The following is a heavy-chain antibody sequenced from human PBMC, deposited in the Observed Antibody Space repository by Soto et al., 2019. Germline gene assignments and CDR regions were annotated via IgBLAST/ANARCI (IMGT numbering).Heavy chain of an antibody. V-gene: IGHV1-69*02. CDR1: GGTFSSYT. J-gene: IGHJ3*02. CDR3: ARYDSSGYYYGDAFDI. CDR2: IIPILGIA. D-gene: IGHD3-22*01. Sequence: SVKVSCKASGGTFSSYTISWVRQAPGQGLEWMGRIIPILGIANYAQKFQGRVTITADKSTSTAYMELSSLRSEDTAVYYCARYDSSGYYYGDAFDIWGQGTMVTVSS.